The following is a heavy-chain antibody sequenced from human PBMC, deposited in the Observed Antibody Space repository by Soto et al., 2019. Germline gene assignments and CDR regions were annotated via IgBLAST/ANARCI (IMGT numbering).Heavy chain of an antibody. CDR2: ISSDGATI. V-gene: IGHV3-48*03. D-gene: IGHD2-21*01. Sequence: EVQMVESGGGLVQPGGSLRLSCEVSGLTFSKFEMTWVRQAPGQGLKWVSSISSDGATIYYADSVKGRFTISRDNDKNLLYLQMNSLKGEDTATYYCVRVGIVARPYWGQGTPVTVSS. J-gene: IGHJ4*02. CDR3: VRVGIVARPY. CDR1: GLTFSKFE.